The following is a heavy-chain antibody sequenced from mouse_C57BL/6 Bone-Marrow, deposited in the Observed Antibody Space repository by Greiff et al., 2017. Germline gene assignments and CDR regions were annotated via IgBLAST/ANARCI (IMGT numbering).Heavy chain of an antibody. CDR2: IHPRSGNT. J-gene: IGHJ4*01. D-gene: IGHD1-1*01. CDR1: GYTFTSYG. V-gene: IGHV1-81*01. CDR3: AREGGSYAMDY. Sequence: VQLQQSGAELARPGASVKLSCKASGYTFTSYGISWVKQRTGQGLEWIGEIHPRSGNTYYNEKFKGKATLTADKSSSTAYMELRSLTSEDSAVYFCAREGGSYAMDYWGQGTSVTVSS.